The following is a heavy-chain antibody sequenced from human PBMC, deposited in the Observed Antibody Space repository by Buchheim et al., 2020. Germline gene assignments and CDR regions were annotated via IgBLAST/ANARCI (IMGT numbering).Heavy chain of an antibody. J-gene: IGHJ4*02. CDR1: GFTFSSYA. D-gene: IGHD6-25*01. CDR3: LSATGYY. Sequence: QVQLVESGGGVVQPGRSLRLSCAASGFTFSSYAMHWVRQAPGKGLEWVAVISYDGSNKYYADSVKGRFTISRDNSKNTPYLQMNSLRAEDTAVYYCLSATGYYWGQGTL. CDR2: ISYDGSNK. V-gene: IGHV3-30*04.